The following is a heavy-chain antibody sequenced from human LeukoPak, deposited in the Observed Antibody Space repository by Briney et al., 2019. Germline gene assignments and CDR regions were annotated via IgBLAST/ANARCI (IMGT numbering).Heavy chain of an antibody. CDR2: IGGSGTST. CDR3: AKRDSSGSYPYYFDY. Sequence: PGGSLRLSCVASGFTFSTHAMSWVRLAPGKGLEWVSGIGGSGTSTYYADSVKGRFTISRDNSKDTLYLQMSSLRVEDTATYYCAKRDSSGSYPYYFDYWGQGTLVTVSS. V-gene: IGHV3-23*01. CDR1: GFTFSTHA. J-gene: IGHJ4*02. D-gene: IGHD3-22*01.